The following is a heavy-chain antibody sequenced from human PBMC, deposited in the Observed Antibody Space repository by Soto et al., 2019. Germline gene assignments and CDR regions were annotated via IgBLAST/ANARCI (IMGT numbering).Heavy chain of an antibody. CDR1: GLSISTSGLG. D-gene: IGHD5-12*01. Sequence: QITLKESGPPLVNPTQTLPLTCTFPGLSISTSGLGVGWLRQPPGKALEWLALLTWDDDQRYRPSLRSRLTIPKENSKTHVVPTMYDMDPLDTGTYYCGHTIVAICGFVSWGQGTLVTVSS. CDR2: LTWDDDQ. CDR3: GHTIVAICGFVS. V-gene: IGHV2-5*02. J-gene: IGHJ4*02.